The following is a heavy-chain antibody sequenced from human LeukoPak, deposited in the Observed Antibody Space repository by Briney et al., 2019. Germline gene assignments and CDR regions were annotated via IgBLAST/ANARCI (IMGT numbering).Heavy chain of an antibody. D-gene: IGHD2-15*01. J-gene: IGHJ6*03. CDR1: GGSFSGYY. CDR3: ASSGGYCSGASCRYYYFMDV. V-gene: IGHV4-34*01. CDR2: INHSGTT. Sequence: SETLSLTCAVYGGSFSGYYWSWIRQPPGKGLEWIGEINHSGTTNYSPSLGSRVTISADTSMSQFSLKLRSVNAADTAVYYCASSGGYCSGASCRYYYFMDVWGKGTTVTVSS.